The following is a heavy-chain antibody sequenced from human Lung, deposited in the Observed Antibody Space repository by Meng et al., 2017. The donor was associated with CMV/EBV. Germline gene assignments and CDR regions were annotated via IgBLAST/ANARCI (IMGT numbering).Heavy chain of an antibody. D-gene: IGHD3-22*01. CDR3: ARGQYYDDSSAFFEY. Sequence: TXSLXCTVSGGSINSGGYYWSWIRQHPGKGLEWIGHIYHSGTTSYNPSLKSRVSISVDTSKKQFSLKLSSTTAADTAVYYCARGQYYDDSSAFFEYWGQGALVTVSS. V-gene: IGHV4-31*03. J-gene: IGHJ4*02. CDR2: IYHSGTT. CDR1: GGSINSGGYY.